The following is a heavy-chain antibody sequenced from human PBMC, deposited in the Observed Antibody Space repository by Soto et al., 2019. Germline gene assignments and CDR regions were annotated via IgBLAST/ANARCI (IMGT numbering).Heavy chain of an antibody. V-gene: IGHV3-30*03. CDR3: AARYGMDV. J-gene: IGHJ6*02. CDR1: GFTFSSYG. Sequence: GGSLRLSCAASGFTFSSYGMHWVRQAPGKGLEWVAVISCDGSNKYYADSVKGRFTISRDNSKNTLYLQMNSLRAEDTAVYYCAARYGMDVWGQGTTVTVSS. CDR2: ISCDGSNK.